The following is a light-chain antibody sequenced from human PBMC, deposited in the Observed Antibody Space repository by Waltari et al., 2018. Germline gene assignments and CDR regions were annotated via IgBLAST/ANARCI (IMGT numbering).Light chain of an antibody. V-gene: IGKV1-39*01. Sequence: DIQMTQSPSSLSASVGDRVTITCRASHTISRYLNWYQQKPGKAPYLLIDAASSLQSGVPSRFSGSGSGRDFTLIITSLQPEDFATYYCQQSYSFTRTFGQGTKVEIK. CDR2: AAS. J-gene: IGKJ1*01. CDR3: QQSYSFTRT. CDR1: HTISRY.